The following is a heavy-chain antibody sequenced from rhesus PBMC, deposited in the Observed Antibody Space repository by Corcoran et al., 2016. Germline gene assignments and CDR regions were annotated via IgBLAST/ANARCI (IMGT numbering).Heavy chain of an antibody. CDR1: GYTFTDYY. Sequence: QVQLVQSGAEVKKPGSSVKVSCKASGYTFTDYYMHWVRQAPRQGLEWMVGSTPYNGNTKYAQKFQGRVTMTRDTATSTAYMELSSLRSEDTAVYYCARGGSWGDFRFDVWGAGVLVTVSS. CDR2: STPYNGNT. J-gene: IGHJ5-1*01. D-gene: IGHD3-34*01. V-gene: IGHV1S2*01. CDR3: ARGGSWGDFRFDV.